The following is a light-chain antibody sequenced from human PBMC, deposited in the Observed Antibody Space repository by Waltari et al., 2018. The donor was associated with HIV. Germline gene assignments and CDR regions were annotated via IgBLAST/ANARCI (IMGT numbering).Light chain of an antibody. CDR3: HSRDSSGNHHWV. J-gene: IGLJ3*02. V-gene: IGLV3-19*01. CDR1: SLRSYY. Sequence: SSELTQDPAVSVALGQTVRITCQGDSLRSYYASGYQQKPGQAPLLVSTTNNHRPSGIQDRFSGPSSGNTASLTIPEAQAEDEADYYCHSRDSSGNHHWVFGGGTKLTVL. CDR2: TNN.